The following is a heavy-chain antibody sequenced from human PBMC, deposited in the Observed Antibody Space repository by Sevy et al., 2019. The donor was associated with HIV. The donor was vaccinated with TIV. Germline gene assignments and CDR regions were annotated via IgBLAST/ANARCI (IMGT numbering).Heavy chain of an antibody. V-gene: IGHV3-48*01. CDR1: GFTFSSYS. CDR2: ISSSSSSTI. D-gene: IGHD3-10*01. J-gene: IGHJ4*02. Sequence: GGSLRLSCAASGFTFSSYSMNWVRQAPGKGLEWVSYISSSSSSTIYYADSVKGRFTISRDNAKNSLYLQMNSLRAEDTAVYYCARASVGYFGELSPWGDYFDYWGQGTLVTVSS. CDR3: ARASVGYFGELSPWGDYFDY.